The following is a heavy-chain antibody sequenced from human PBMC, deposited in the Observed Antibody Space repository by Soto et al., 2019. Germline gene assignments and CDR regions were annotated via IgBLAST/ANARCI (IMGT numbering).Heavy chain of an antibody. CDR1: GGTFNTHT. CDR3: ATSYGSGSSHFDS. Sequence: QVHLVLFGAEVREPGSSVKVSCTASGGTFNTHTISWVRQAPGLGLEWMGRIIPMLGMSNSPQKFQGRVSITADKSTSTVYMALSRLTSDDTAVYYCATSYGSGSSHFDSWGQGTLVTVSS. D-gene: IGHD3-10*01. J-gene: IGHJ4*02. V-gene: IGHV1-69*02. CDR2: IIPMLGMS.